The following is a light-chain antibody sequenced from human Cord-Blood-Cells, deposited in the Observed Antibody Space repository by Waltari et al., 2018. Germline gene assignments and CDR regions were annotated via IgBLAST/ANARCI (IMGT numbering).Light chain of an antibody. Sequence: EIVLTQSPATLSLSPGERATLSCRASQSVSSYLAWYQQKPGQAPRLLIYDASNRATGIPARFSGSGSGTDFTLTISSLEPEDFAVYHCQQRSNWITFGPGTKVDIK. J-gene: IGKJ3*01. CDR2: DAS. V-gene: IGKV3-11*01. CDR1: QSVSSY. CDR3: QQRSNWIT.